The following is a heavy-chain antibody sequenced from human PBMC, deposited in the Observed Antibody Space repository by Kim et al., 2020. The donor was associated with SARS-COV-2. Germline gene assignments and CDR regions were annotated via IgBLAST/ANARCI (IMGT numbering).Heavy chain of an antibody. V-gene: IGHV3-49*04. CDR1: GFTFGDYA. J-gene: IGHJ6*02. CDR3: TRAIRSLIQQWLVSRSYYYGMDV. Sequence: GGSLRLSCTASGFTFGDYAMSWVRQAPGKGLEWVGFIRSKAYGGTTEYAASVKGRFTISRDDSKSIDYLQMNSLKPEDTAVYYCTRAIRSLIQQWLVSRSYYYGMDVGGQGTTVTVSS. CDR2: IRSKAYGGTT. D-gene: IGHD6-19*01.